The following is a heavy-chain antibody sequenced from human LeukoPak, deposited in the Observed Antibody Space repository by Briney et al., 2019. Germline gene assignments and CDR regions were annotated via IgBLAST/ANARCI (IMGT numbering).Heavy chain of an antibody. CDR1: GFTFSSYS. V-gene: IGHV3-48*01. D-gene: IGHD3-3*01. Sequence: PGGSLRLSCAASGFTFSSYSMNWVRQAPGKGLEWVSYISSSSSTIYYADSVKGRFTISRDNAKNSLYLQMNSLRAEDTAVYYCARDGHPYFDFWSNYYYAFDIWGQGTLVTVSS. CDR3: ARDGHPYFDFWSNYYYAFDI. J-gene: IGHJ3*02. CDR2: ISSSSSTI.